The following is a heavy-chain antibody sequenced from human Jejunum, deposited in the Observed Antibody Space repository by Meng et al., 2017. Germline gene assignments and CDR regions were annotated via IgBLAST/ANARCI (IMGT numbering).Heavy chain of an antibody. CDR3: ARSGGVVDY. J-gene: IGHJ4*02. CDR1: GFTFSSYA. V-gene: IGHV3-23*01. D-gene: IGHD2-8*02. CDR2: IVASGGST. Sequence: VECLGAGGGLVQPGGSLRLSCAASGFTFSSYAMSWVRQAPGKGLEWVSAIVASGGSTYYADSVKGRFTISRDNSKNTLYLQLNSLTAEDTAVYYCARSGGVVDYWGQGTLVTVSS.